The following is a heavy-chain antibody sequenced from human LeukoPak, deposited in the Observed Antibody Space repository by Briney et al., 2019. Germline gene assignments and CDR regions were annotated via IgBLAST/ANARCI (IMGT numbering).Heavy chain of an antibody. CDR3: AKWGDYDVLTGYYVPDY. J-gene: IGHJ4*02. CDR2: ILGSGGST. D-gene: IGHD3-9*01. Sequence: GASLRLSCAASGFTFSNYAMSWARQAPGKGLEWVSAILGSGGSTYYADSVKGRFTVSRDNSKSTLYLQMNSLRAEDTALYYCAKWGDYDVLTGYYVPDYWGQGTLVTVSS. V-gene: IGHV3-23*01. CDR1: GFTFSNYA.